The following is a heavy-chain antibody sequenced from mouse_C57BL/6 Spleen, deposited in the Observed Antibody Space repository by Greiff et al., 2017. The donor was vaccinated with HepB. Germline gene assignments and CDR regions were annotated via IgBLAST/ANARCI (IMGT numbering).Heavy chain of an antibody. CDR3: ARKGDYYGSGHFDV. CDR2: IWSGGST. CDR1: GFSLTSYG. J-gene: IGHJ1*03. Sequence: QVHVKQSGPGLVQPSQSLSITCTVSGFSLTSYGVHWVRQSPGKGLEWLGVIWSGGSTDYNAAFISRLSISKDNSKSQVFFKMNSLQADDTAIYYCARKGDYYGSGHFDVWGTGTTVTVSS. D-gene: IGHD1-1*01. V-gene: IGHV2-2*01.